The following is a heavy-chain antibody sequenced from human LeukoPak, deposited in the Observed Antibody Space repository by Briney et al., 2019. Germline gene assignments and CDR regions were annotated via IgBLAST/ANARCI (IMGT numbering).Heavy chain of an antibody. V-gene: IGHV3-48*01. CDR3: ATYLAYCGGDCPGYFQH. CDR2: IISSSNTI. D-gene: IGHD2-21*01. J-gene: IGHJ1*01. Sequence: GGSLRLSCAASGFTFSSYNMNWVRQAPGKGLEWVSYIISSSNTIYYADSVKDRYTNSRDNAKDSLYLQMNSLRAEDTAVYYCATYLAYCGGDCPGYFQHWGQGTLVTVSS. CDR1: GFTFSSYN.